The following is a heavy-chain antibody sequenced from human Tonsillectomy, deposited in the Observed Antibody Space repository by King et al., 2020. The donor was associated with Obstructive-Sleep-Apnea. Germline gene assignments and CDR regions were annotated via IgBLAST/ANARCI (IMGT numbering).Heavy chain of an antibody. J-gene: IGHJ5*02. CDR1: GFTVSSNY. D-gene: IGHD3-9*01. Sequence: VQLVESGGGLVQPGGSLRLSCVASGFTVSSNYMSWVRQAPGKGLEWLSVIYSGGTTYYAYSVKGRFTISRDNSKNTLFLQMNSLSVEDTAVYYCARGHYDILTGYYSSPWGQGTLVTVSS. V-gene: IGHV3-66*01. CDR2: IYSGGTT. CDR3: ARGHYDILTGYYSSP.